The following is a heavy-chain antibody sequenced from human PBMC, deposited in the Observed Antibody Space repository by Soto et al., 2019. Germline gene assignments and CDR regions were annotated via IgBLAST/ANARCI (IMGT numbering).Heavy chain of an antibody. CDR1: GGSISSGGYY. J-gene: IGHJ6*03. Sequence: SETLSLTCTVSGGSISSGGYYWSWIRQHPGKGLEWIGYIYYSGSTYYNPSLKSRVTISVDTSKNQFSLKLSSVTAADTAVYYCARSHGDYVQAYYYYYYMDVWGKGTTVTVSS. V-gene: IGHV4-31*03. D-gene: IGHD4-17*01. CDR2: IYYSGST. CDR3: ARSHGDYVQAYYYYYYMDV.